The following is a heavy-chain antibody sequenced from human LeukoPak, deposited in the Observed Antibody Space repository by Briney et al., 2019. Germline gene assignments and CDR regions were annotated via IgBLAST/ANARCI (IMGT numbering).Heavy chain of an antibody. V-gene: IGHV3-7*03. J-gene: IGHJ3*02. CDR3: AKYRGAFDI. CDR1: GFTFSTYW. D-gene: IGHD3-10*01. Sequence: GGSLRLSCVASGFTFSTYWMSWVRQAPGKGLEWVANIKEDGSEKYYVDSVKGRFTISRDNAKNSLYLQMNSLRTDDTALYYCAKYRGAFDIWGQGTMVTVSS. CDR2: IKEDGSEK.